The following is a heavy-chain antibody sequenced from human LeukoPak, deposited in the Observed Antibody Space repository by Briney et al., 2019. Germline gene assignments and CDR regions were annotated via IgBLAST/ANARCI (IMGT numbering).Heavy chain of an antibody. V-gene: IGHV3-21*04. J-gene: IGHJ4*02. D-gene: IGHD6-13*01. CDR2: ISGSSSYI. CDR3: ATGYSSSWYYFEY. Sequence: GGSLRLSCAASRFTFSNYNMNWVRQAPGKGLEWVSSISGSSSYIYYADSVKGRFTISRDNSKNTLSLQMNSLRAEDTAVYYCATGYSSSWYYFEYWGQGILVTISS. CDR1: RFTFSNYN.